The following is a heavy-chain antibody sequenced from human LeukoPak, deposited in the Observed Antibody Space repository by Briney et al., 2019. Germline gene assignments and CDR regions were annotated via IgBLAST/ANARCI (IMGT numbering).Heavy chain of an antibody. CDR1: GGSISSSSYY. J-gene: IGHJ6*03. CDR3: ARQSYWGSYYYYYYMDV. CDR2: IYYSGSS. V-gene: IGHV4-39*01. D-gene: IGHD7-27*01. Sequence: SETLSLTCTVSGGSISSSSYYWGWIRQPPGKGLEWIGNIYYSGSSYYNPSLKSRVTISVDTSKNQFSLKLRSVTAADTAVYYCARQSYWGSYYYYYYMDVWGKGTTVTVSS.